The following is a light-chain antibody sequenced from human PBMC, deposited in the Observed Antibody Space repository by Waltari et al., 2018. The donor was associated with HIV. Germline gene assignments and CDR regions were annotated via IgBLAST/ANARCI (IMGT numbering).Light chain of an antibody. CDR3: QQRSNWPPLT. Sequence: EIVLTQSPATLSLSPGERATLSCRSSHSVNNYLAWYQQQPGQAHRLLIYDASNRATGIPARFSGSGYGTDFTLTISSLEPEDFAVYYCQQRSNWPPLTFGGGTKVEIK. CDR2: DAS. CDR1: HSVNNY. J-gene: IGKJ4*01. V-gene: IGKV3-11*01.